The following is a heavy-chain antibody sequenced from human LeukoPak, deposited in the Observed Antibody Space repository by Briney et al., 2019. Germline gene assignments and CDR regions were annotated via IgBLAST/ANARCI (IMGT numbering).Heavy chain of an antibody. CDR2: ISHDGSNN. Sequence: GGSLRLSCAASGFTFSNYGMHWVRQAPGKGLEWVVVISHDGSNNNYTDSVKGRFTISRDNSKNTLYLQMNSLRPEDTAVYYCAKVRVGTAHFDYWGQGTLVTVSS. V-gene: IGHV3-30*18. CDR3: AKVRVGTAHFDY. CDR1: GFTFSNYG. J-gene: IGHJ4*02. D-gene: IGHD2-15*01.